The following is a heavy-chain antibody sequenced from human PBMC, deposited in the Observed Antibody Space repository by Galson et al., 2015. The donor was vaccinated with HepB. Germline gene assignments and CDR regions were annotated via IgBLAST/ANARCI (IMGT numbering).Heavy chain of an antibody. CDR1: GYSFTSYW. V-gene: IGHV5-10-1*01. CDR3: ARFYSSLDGLADFDY. CDR2: IDPSDSYT. J-gene: IGHJ4*02. D-gene: IGHD3-9*01. Sequence: QSGAEVKKPGESLRISCKGSGYSFTSYWISWVRQMPGKGLEWMGRIDPSDSYTNYSPSFQGHVTISADKSISTAYLQWSSLKASDTAMYYCARFYSSLDGLADFDYCGPGTLVTVSS.